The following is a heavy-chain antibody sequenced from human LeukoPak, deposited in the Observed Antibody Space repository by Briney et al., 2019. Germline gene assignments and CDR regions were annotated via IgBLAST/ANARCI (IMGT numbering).Heavy chain of an antibody. CDR3: ARDLDAFDI. Sequence: SETLSLTCTVSGYSISSGYYWGWIRQPPGKGLEWIGSIYHRGSTYYNPSLKSRVTISGDTSKNQFSLRLGSVTAADTAVYYCARDLDAFDIWGQGTMVTVSS. CDR1: GYSISSGYY. V-gene: IGHV4-38-2*02. J-gene: IGHJ3*02. CDR2: IYHRGST.